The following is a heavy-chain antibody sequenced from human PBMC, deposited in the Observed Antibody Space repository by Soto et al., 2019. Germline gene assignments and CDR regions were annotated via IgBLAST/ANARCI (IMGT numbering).Heavy chain of an antibody. CDR3: ARSLGNMVRGTIMTPFSFDY. J-gene: IGHJ4*02. D-gene: IGHD3-10*01. V-gene: IGHV4-31*11. Sequence: QVQLQESGPGLVKPSQTLSLTCAVSGASISTGGHYWSWIRQHPGKGLEWIGYIYYSEYTYYNPSLKSRVTISIDTSKNQFSLKLSSLTAADTAVYYCARSLGNMVRGTIMTPFSFDYWGQGTLVTVSS. CDR1: GASISTGGHY. CDR2: IYYSEYT.